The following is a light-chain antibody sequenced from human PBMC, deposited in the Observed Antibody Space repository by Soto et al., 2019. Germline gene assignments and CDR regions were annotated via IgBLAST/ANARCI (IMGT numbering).Light chain of an antibody. CDR3: QQYNNWPRT. J-gene: IGKJ1*01. V-gene: IGKV3D-15*01. Sequence: EILLTQSPVTLSLSPGERATLSCRASQSVSNNYLAWYQQKPGQAPRLLIYGASNRATGIPDRFSGSGSGTEFTLTISSLQSEDFAVYYCQQYNNWPRTFGQGTKVDI. CDR1: QSVSNN. CDR2: GAS.